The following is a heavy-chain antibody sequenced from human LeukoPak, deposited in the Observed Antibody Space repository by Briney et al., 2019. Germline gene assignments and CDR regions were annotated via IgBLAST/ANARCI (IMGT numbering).Heavy chain of an antibody. CDR3: AREGYCSSTSCPGWFDP. D-gene: IGHD2-2*01. V-gene: IGHV4-31*03. CDR1: GGSISSGGYY. CDR2: IYYSGST. J-gene: IGHJ5*02. Sequence: SETLSLTCTVSGGSISSGGYYWSWIRQHPGKGLGWIGYIYYSGSTYYNPSLKSRVTISVDTSKNQFSLKLSSVTAADTAVYYCAREGYCSSTSCPGWFDPWGQGTLVTVSS.